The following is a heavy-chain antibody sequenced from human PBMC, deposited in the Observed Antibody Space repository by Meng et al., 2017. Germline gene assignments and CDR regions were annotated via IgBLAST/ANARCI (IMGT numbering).Heavy chain of an antibody. J-gene: IGHJ4*02. CDR3: ARGRGSYNRAAHFDY. V-gene: IGHV3-15*01. CDR1: GFTFSNAW. D-gene: IGHD1-26*01. CDR2: IKSKTDGGTT. Sequence: GESLKISCAASGFTFSNAWMSWVRQAPGKGLEWVGRIKSKTDGGTTDYAAPVKGRFTISRDDSKNTLYLQMNSLKTEDTAVYYCARGRGSYNRAAHFDYWGQGTLVTVSS.